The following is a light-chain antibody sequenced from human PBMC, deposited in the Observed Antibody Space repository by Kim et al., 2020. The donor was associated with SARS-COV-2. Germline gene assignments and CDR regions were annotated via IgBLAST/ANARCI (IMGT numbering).Light chain of an antibody. CDR1: QSLFYVPKNKTY. CDR2: WSS. J-gene: IGKJ4*01. CDR3: HQYYSTSGLT. V-gene: IGKV4-1*01. Sequence: TINCTSSQSLFYVPKNKTYLAWYQQKPGQAPKLLIYWSSIRESGVPDRFSGSGSGADFTLTISSLQAEDVAIYYCHQYYSTSGLTFGGGTKVDIK.